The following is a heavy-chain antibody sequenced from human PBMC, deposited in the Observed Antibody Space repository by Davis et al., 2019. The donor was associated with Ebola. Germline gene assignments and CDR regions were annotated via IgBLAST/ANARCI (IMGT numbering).Heavy chain of an antibody. D-gene: IGHD3-9*01. V-gene: IGHV1-69*04. J-gene: IGHJ5*02. Sequence: AASVKVSCKASGYTFTSYGISWVRQAPGQGLEWMGRIIPILGIAKYAQKFQGRVTITADKSTSTAYMELSSLRSEDTAVYYCARVGSYDILTGYVWWFDPWGQGTLVTVSS. CDR2: IIPILGIA. CDR3: ARVGSYDILTGYVWWFDP. CDR1: GYTFTSYG.